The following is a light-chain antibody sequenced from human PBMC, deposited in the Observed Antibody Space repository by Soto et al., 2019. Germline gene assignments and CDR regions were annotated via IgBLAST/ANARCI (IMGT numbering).Light chain of an antibody. CDR3: CSYAGSSTLYV. J-gene: IGLJ1*01. Sequence: QSVLTQPASLSGSPGQSITISCTGTSSDVGNYNLVSWYQQHPGKAPKLMIFEGSKRPSGVSNRFSGSKSGNTASLTISGLQAEDEADYYCCSYAGSSTLYVFGTGTKVTVL. CDR2: EGS. CDR1: SSDVGNYNL. V-gene: IGLV2-23*01.